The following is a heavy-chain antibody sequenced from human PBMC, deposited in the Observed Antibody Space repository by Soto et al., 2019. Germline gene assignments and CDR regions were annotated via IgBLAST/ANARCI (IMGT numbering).Heavy chain of an antibody. CDR2: INPSGGST. V-gene: IGHV1-46*01. D-gene: IGHD6-6*01. J-gene: IGHJ5*02. CDR1: GYTFTSYY. CDR3: ATDRGSARRGENWCDT. Sequence: QVQLVQSGAEVKTPGASVKVSCKASGYTFTSYYMHWVRQAPGQGLGWLGIINPSGGSTSYAQQFQGRVTRNSDTSTGNVYMERISLRCEDTAVYYCATDRGSARRGENWCDTWGQGTLVTVAS.